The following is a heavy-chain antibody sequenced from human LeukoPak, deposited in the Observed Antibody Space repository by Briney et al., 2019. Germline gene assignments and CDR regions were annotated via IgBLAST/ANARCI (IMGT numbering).Heavy chain of an antibody. CDR2: INHSGST. CDR1: GGSFSGYY. CDR3: ARGKRDIVVVVAATPNVYWFDP. D-gene: IGHD2-15*01. Sequence: SETLSLTCAVYGGSFSGYYWSWIRQPPGKGLEWIGEINHSGSTNYNPSLKSRVTISVDTSKNQFSLKLSSVIAADTAVYYCARGKRDIVVVVAATPNVYWFDPWGQGTLVTVSS. V-gene: IGHV4-34*01. J-gene: IGHJ5*02.